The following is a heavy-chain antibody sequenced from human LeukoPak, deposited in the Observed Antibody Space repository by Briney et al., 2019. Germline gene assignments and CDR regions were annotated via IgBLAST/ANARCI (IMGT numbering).Heavy chain of an antibody. J-gene: IGHJ2*01. CDR3: ASSGGFLEWHYFDL. Sequence: SETLSLTCTVSGGSISSGSYYWSWIRQPAGKGLEWIGRIYTSGSTNYNPSLKSRVTISVDTSKNQFSLKLSSVTAADTAVYYCASSGGFLEWHYFDLWGRGTLVTVSS. V-gene: IGHV4-61*02. CDR1: GGSISSGSYY. D-gene: IGHD3-3*01. CDR2: IYTSGST.